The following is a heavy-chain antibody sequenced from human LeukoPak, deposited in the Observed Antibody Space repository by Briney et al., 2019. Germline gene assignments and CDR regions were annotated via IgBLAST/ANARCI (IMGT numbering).Heavy chain of an antibody. D-gene: IGHD5-12*01. CDR2: IKEDGSAK. CDR1: GFTFRIYL. CDR3: ARESPRYGAYALG. Sequence: GGSLTVSLAACGFTFRIYLLDWVRQAPGKGLEWVANIKEDGSAKYSVDSVKGRFTISRDNAENTLYLQMNSLRAEDTAVYYCARESPRYGAYALGWG. V-gene: IGHV3-7*04. J-gene: IGHJ1*01.